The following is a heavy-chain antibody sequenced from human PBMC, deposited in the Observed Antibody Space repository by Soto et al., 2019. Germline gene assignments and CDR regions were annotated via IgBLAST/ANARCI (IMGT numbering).Heavy chain of an antibody. CDR3: ARGVGLLWFGVEYYYGMDV. D-gene: IGHD3-10*01. CDR2: MNPNSGNT. J-gene: IGHJ6*02. Sequence: ASVKVSCTASGYTFTSYDINWVRQATGQGLEWMGWMNPNSGNTGYAQKFQGRVTMTRNTSISTAYMELSSLRSEDTAVYYCARGVGLLWFGVEYYYGMDVWGQGTTVTVS. CDR1: GYTFTSYD. V-gene: IGHV1-8*01.